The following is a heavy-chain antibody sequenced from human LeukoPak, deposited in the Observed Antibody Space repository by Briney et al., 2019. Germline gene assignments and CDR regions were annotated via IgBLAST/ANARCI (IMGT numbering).Heavy chain of an antibody. CDR1: GFTFSSFW. D-gene: IGHD3-10*01. V-gene: IGHV3-7*01. Sequence: GGPLRLSCEASGFTFSSFWMSWVRQVQGKGLEWVANIKQDGSEKYCVDSVRGRFTISRDNANNSLYLQMNSLRVEDTAVYYCARGGDYLDYWGQGTLVTVSS. J-gene: IGHJ4*02. CDR3: ARGGDYLDY. CDR2: IKQDGSEK.